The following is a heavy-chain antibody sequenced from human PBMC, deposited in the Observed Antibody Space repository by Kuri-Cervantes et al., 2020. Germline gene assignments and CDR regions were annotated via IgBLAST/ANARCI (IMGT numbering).Heavy chain of an antibody. CDR2: IRYDGSNK. D-gene: IGHD1-1*01. Sequence: GESLKISCAASGFTFSSYGMHWVRQAPGKGLEWVAVIRYDGSNKYYADSVKGRFTISRDNAKNSLYLQMNSLRAEDTAVYYCATGYSNGMDVWGQGTTVTVSS. J-gene: IGHJ6*02. CDR3: ATGYSNGMDV. CDR1: GFTFSSYG. V-gene: IGHV3-33*03.